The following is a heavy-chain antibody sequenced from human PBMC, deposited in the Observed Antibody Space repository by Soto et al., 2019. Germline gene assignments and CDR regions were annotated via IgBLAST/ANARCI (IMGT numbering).Heavy chain of an antibody. CDR1: GGTFSGNA. Sequence: QMQLVQSGTEVKKPGSSVRVSCKASGGTFSGNAITWVRQAPGQGLEWMGGIIPVFHSPKYAQKFQDRLTITADASTTTPYMELSSLRPEDTALYYCARDESSGGYWGPLDYWGQGTLVAVTS. J-gene: IGHJ4*02. V-gene: IGHV1-69*01. CDR3: ARDESSGGYWGPLDY. CDR2: IIPVFHSP. D-gene: IGHD1-26*01.